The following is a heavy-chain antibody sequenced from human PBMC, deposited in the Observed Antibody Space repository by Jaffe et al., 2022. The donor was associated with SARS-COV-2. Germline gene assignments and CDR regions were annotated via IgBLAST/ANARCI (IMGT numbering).Heavy chain of an antibody. D-gene: IGHD3-10*01. Sequence: EVQLVESGGGLVQPGRSLRLSCAASGFTFDDYAMHWVRQAPGKGLEWVSGISWNSGSIGYADSVKGRFTISRDNAKNSLYLQMNSLRAEDTALYYCAKEGPRTMVRGVILPHTGWGPYWYFDLWGRGTLVTVSS. CDR1: GFTFDDYA. CDR2: ISWNSGSI. J-gene: IGHJ2*01. CDR3: AKEGPRTMVRGVILPHTGWGPYWYFDL. V-gene: IGHV3-9*01.